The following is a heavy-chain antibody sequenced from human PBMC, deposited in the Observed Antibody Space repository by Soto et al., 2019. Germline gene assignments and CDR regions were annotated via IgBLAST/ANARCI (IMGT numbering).Heavy chain of an antibody. Sequence: QVQLVQSAAEVKKPGASVKVSCKASGYTFANYDISWVRQAPGQGLEWMGWISTKSGNTEYAQNVQGRVTLTADSSTTTVHMELTSLTSDDTAVYYCARSYFDSWTEYSNPVKYWGQGTLVAVSS. CDR1: GYTFANYD. J-gene: IGHJ4*02. CDR2: ISTKSGNT. CDR3: ARSYFDSWTEYSNPVKY. D-gene: IGHD3-3*01. V-gene: IGHV1-18*04.